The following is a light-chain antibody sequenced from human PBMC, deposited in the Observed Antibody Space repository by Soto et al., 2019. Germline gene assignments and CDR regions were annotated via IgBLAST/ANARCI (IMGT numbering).Light chain of an antibody. CDR3: HQNGISSGFT. Sequence: EIVLTQSPGTLSLSPGERVTLSCRASQSVSSLYLAWYQQQPGQAHRLLIYGAYSRATGIPDRFSGRGSWTDFTLTISRLEPDDFAVYYCHQNGISSGFTFGHGTKLEIK. V-gene: IGKV3-20*01. J-gene: IGKJ2*01. CDR1: QSVSSLY. CDR2: GAY.